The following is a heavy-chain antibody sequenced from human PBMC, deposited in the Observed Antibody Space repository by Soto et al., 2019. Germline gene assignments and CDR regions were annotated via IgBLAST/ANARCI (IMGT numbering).Heavy chain of an antibody. V-gene: IGHV3-23*01. CDR3: AKVEVGATFVNYFDY. CDR1: GFTFRSYA. Sequence: EVHLLESGGGLVQPGGSLRLSCAAAGFTFRSYAMSWVRQAPGKGLEWVSAISGSGDITYYADSVKGRLTISRDNSKNTLHLQMNSLRAEDTAIYYCAKVEVGATFVNYFDYWGQGTLVTVSS. J-gene: IGHJ4*02. CDR2: ISGSGDIT. D-gene: IGHD1-26*01.